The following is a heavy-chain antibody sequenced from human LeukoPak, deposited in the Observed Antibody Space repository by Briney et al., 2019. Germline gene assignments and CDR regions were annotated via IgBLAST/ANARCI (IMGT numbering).Heavy chain of an antibody. CDR1: GFTFSSYA. CDR2: ISYDGSNK. J-gene: IGHJ4*02. Sequence: PGGSLRLSCAASGFTFSSYAMHWVRQAPGKGLEWVAVISYDGSNKYYADSVKGRFTISRDNSKNTLYLQMNSLRAEETAVYYCARVFEGTDFDFWGQGTLVTVSS. D-gene: IGHD3-10*02. CDR3: ARVFEGTDFDF. V-gene: IGHV3-30-3*01.